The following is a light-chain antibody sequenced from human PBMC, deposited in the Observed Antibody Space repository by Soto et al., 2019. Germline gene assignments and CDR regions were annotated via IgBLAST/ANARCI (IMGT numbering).Light chain of an antibody. CDR1: SSNIGSNS. J-gene: IGLJ3*02. V-gene: IGLV1-44*01. CDR2: NNY. Sequence: QSVLTQPHSASGTPGQRVTISCSGSSSNIGSNSVNWYQQVPGTAPKLLIYNNYQRPSGVPDRFSGSKSRTSASLAISGLQSEDEAVYYCATRDDSLNGRVFGGGTQLTVL. CDR3: ATRDDSLNGRV.